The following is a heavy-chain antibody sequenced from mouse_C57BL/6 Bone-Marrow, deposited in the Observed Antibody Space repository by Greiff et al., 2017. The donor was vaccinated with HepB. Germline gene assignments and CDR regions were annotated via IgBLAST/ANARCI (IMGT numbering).Heavy chain of an antibody. CDR1: GYTFTDYY. V-gene: IGHV1-19*01. D-gene: IGHD2-5*01. CDR3: ARGDSNLLYWYFDV. J-gene: IGHJ1*03. Sequence: EVQLQESGPVLVKPGASVKMSCKASGYTFTDYYMNWVKQSHGKSLEWIGVINPYNGGTSYNQKFKGKATLTVDKSSSTAYMELNSLTSEDSAVYYCARGDSNLLYWYFDVWGTGTTVTVSS. CDR2: INPYNGGT.